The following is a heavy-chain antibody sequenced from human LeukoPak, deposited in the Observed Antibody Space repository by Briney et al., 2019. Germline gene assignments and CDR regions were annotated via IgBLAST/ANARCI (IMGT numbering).Heavy chain of an antibody. CDR3: ARQGSSWFDAFDI. D-gene: IGHD6-13*01. J-gene: IGHJ3*02. V-gene: IGHV5-51*01. Sequence: GESLKISCKGSGYSFTSYWIGWVRQMPGKGLEWMGIIYPGDSDTRYSLSFQGQVTISADKSISTAYLQWSSLKASDTAMYYCARQGSSWFDAFDIWGQGTMVTVSS. CDR1: GYSFTSYW. CDR2: IYPGDSDT.